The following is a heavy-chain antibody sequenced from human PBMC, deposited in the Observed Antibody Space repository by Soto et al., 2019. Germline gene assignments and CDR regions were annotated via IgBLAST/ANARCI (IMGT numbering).Heavy chain of an antibody. CDR1: GFTFSSYG. CDR3: ARVSDYGYYRGRKGFHH. Sequence: QVQLVESGGGVVQPGRSLRLSCAASGFTFSSYGMHWVRQAPGKGLEWVAVIWYDGSKKYYADSVKGRFTISRDNSKNTLYLQMNSLRAEDTDVYYCARVSDYGYYRGRKGFHHWGPGTLVTVSS. V-gene: IGHV3-33*01. D-gene: IGHD4-17*01. J-gene: IGHJ4*02. CDR2: IWYDGSKK.